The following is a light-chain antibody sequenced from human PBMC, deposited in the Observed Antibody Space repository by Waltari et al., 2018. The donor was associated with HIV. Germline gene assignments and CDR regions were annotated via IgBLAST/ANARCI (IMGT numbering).Light chain of an antibody. CDR1: QTVSSN. Sequence: EIVMTQSPATLSVSPGERATLSCRASQTVSSNLAWYQQKPGQAPRFVIYATSNRATGVPARFSGSGSGTEFTLTISSLQSEDFAVYYCQQYYDWPPLTFGGGTKVEIK. CDR2: ATS. CDR3: QQYYDWPPLT. V-gene: IGKV3-15*01. J-gene: IGKJ4*01.